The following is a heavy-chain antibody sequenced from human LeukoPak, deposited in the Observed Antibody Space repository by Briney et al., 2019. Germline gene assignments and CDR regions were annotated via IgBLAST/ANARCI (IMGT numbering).Heavy chain of an antibody. D-gene: IGHD5-12*01. J-gene: IGHJ4*02. CDR1: GFTFTTYA. V-gene: IGHV3-23*01. Sequence: PGGSLRLSCAASGFTFTTYAMSWVRQAPGKGLEWVSGISASGVYTYYADSVKGRFTISRDDSRNTLYLQMNSLRAEDTAVYYCAKVFSDYEILDYWGQGTLVTVSS. CDR3: AKVFSDYEILDY. CDR2: ISASGVYT.